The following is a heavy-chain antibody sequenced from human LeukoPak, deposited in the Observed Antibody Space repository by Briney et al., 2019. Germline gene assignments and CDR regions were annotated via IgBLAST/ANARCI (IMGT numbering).Heavy chain of an antibody. CDR3: ARLGRDAFDI. D-gene: IGHD7-27*01. CDR1: GFTFSSYS. J-gene: IGHJ3*02. CDR2: ISSSSSYI. Sequence: GGSLRLSCAASGFTFSSYSMNWVRQAPGKGLEWASSISSSSSYIYYADSVKGRFTISRDNAKNSLYLQMNSLRAEDTAVYYCARLGRDAFDIWGQGTMVTVSS. V-gene: IGHV3-21*01.